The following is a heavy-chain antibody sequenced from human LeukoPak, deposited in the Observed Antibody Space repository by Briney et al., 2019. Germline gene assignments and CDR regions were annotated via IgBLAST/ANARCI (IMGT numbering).Heavy chain of an antibody. CDR1: GFTVSSNY. J-gene: IGHJ6*02. V-gene: IGHV3-23*01. CDR2: ISGSGGIT. Sequence: TGGSLRLSCAASGFTVSSNYMSWVRQAPGKGLEWVSGISGSGGITYYTDSVKGRFTISRDNSKNTLYLQMNSLRAEDTAVYYCAKSSGPGGYYYYGMDVWGQGTTVTVSS. CDR3: AKSSGPGGYYYYGMDV. D-gene: IGHD3-22*01.